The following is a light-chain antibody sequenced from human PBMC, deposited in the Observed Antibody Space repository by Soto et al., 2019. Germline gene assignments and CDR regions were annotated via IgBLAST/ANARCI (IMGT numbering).Light chain of an antibody. J-gene: IGLJ1*01. V-gene: IGLV2-23*02. CDR3: CSYAGSNYV. Sequence: SALTQPPSLSASPGQSITISCTGTSSDVGNYNLVSWYQHHPGKAPKLMIYEVSKRPSGVSNRFSGSKSGDTASLTISGLQAEDEADYYCCSYAGSNYVFGTGTKVTVL. CDR2: EVS. CDR1: SSDVGNYNL.